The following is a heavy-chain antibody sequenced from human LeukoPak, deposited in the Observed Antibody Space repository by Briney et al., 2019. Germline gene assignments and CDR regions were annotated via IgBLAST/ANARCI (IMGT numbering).Heavy chain of an antibody. CDR2: ISYDGSNK. Sequence: GGPLRLSCVASGFTFSSFGMHWVRQAPGKGLEWVARISYDGSNKYYADSVKGRFTISRDNSKNTLYLQMNSLRAEDTAVYYCAKDPGHPWGQGTLVTVSS. CDR1: GFTFSSFG. CDR3: AKDPGHP. J-gene: IGHJ5*02. V-gene: IGHV3-30*18.